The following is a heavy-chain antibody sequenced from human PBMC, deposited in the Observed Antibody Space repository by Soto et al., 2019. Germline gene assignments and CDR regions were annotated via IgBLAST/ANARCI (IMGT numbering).Heavy chain of an antibody. J-gene: IGHJ5*02. CDR3: ATDRLGNDCSGGSCYSFDP. D-gene: IGHD2-15*01. Sequence: ASVKVSSKVSGYTLTELSMHWVRQAPGKGLEWMGGFDPEDGETIYAQKFQGRVTMTEDTSTDTAYMELSSLRSEDTAVYYCATDRLGNDCSGGSCYSFDPWGQGTLVTVSS. V-gene: IGHV1-24*01. CDR2: FDPEDGET. CDR1: GYTLTELS.